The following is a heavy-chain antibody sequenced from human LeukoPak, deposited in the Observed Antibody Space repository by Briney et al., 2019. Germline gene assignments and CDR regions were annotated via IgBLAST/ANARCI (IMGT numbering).Heavy chain of an antibody. CDR1: TYTFTAYY. CDR3: AREEDATVVTFGY. Sequence: ASVKVSCKTSTYTFTAYYMHWVRQAPGQGLEWMGWINPNSGATYYAQNFQGRVTMTRDTSISTAYMELSRLRSDDTAVYYCAREEDATVVTFGYWGQGTLVTVSS. J-gene: IGHJ4*02. V-gene: IGHV1-2*02. CDR2: INPNSGAT. D-gene: IGHD4-23*01.